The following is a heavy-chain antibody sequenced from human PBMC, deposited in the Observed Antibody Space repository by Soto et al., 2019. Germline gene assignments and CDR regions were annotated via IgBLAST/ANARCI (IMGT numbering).Heavy chain of an antibody. CDR3: ARSGYYDILTGYSPWCYFDY. J-gene: IGHJ4*02. Sequence: GASVKVSCKASGGTFSSYAISWVRQAPGQGLEWMGGIIPIFGTANYAQKFQGRVTITADESTSTAYMELSSLRSEDTAVYYCARSGYYDILTGYSPWCYFDYWGQGTLVTVSS. CDR2: IIPIFGTA. V-gene: IGHV1-69*13. CDR1: GGTFSSYA. D-gene: IGHD3-9*01.